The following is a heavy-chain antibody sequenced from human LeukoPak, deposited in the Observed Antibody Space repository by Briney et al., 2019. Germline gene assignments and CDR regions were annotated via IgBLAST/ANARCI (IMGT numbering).Heavy chain of an antibody. V-gene: IGHV3-53*01. Sequence: GGSLRLSCAASGFTVSRSYMSWVRQAPGKGLEWVSVISGSGDSTYYADSVKGRFTISRDNAKNSLDLQMNSLRAEDTAVYYCARDKSYGDSADYWGQGTLVTVSS. CDR2: ISGSGDST. CDR3: ARDKSYGDSADY. D-gene: IGHD4-17*01. J-gene: IGHJ4*02. CDR1: GFTVSRSY.